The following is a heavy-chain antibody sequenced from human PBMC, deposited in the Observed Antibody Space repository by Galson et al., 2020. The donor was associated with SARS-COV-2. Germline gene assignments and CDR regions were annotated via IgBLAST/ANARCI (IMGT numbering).Heavy chain of an antibody. CDR3: AHKPPGGPVADAFDV. D-gene: IGHD3-10*01. CDR1: GFSLSLTGVG. J-gene: IGHJ3*01. CDR2: IYWDDDK. V-gene: IGHV2-5*02. Sequence: KMSGPTLVKPTQTLTLPCNFSGFSLSLTGVGVGWIRQPPGPALEWLALIYWDDDKRYRPSLKSRLTITKDTSKNQVVLTMANMDPVDTGTYYCAHKPPGGPVADAFDVWGRGTMVTVSS.